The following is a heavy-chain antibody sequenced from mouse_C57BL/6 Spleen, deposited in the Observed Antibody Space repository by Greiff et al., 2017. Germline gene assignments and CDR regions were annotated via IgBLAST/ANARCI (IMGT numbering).Heavy chain of an antibody. D-gene: IGHD1-1*01. CDR2: INYDGSST. CDR3: ARDGPYYGSSYWYFDV. J-gene: IGHJ1*03. CDR1: GFTFSDYY. V-gene: IGHV5-16*01. Sequence: EVMLVESEGGLVQPGSSMKLSCTASGFTFSDYYMAWVRQVPEKGLEWVANINYDGSSTYYLDSLKSRFIISRDNAKNILYLQMSSLKSEDTATYYCARDGPYYGSSYWYFDVWGTGTTVTVSS.